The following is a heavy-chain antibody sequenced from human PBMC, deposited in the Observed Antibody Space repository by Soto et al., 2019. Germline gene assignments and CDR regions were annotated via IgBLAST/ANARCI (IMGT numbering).Heavy chain of an antibody. CDR1: GFTFSTYA. D-gene: IGHD3-9*01. CDR2: ISYEGSTT. V-gene: IGHV3-30*14. CDR3: ARGYYDLLTGFSYWYFEL. Sequence: QVQLVESGGGVVQPGRSLRLSCAASGFTFSTYAMHWVRQSPGTGLEWLAVISYEGSTTHYLDSVKSRFSISRDHSTNTLDLQMTSLRADDTAVYYCARGYYDLLTGFSYWYFELWGRGTLVTVSS. J-gene: IGHJ2*01.